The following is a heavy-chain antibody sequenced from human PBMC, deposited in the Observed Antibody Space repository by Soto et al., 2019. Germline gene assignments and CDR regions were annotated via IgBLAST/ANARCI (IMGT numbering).Heavy chain of an antibody. D-gene: IGHD6-13*01. V-gene: IGHV1-69*01. J-gene: IGHJ4*02. CDR2: IIPIFGTA. CDR3: ASAKVSSWTGAAITTDY. Sequence: QVQLVQSGAEVKKPGSSVKGSCKASGGTFSSYAISWVRQAPGQGLEWMGGIIPIFGTANYAQKFQGRVTITADEYTSTAYMELSSLRSEDTAVYYCASAKVSSWTGAAITTDYWGQVTLCTVSS. CDR1: GGTFSSYA.